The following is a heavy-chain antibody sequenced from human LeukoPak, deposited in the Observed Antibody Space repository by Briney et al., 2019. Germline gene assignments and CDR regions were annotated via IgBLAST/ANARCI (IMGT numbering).Heavy chain of an antibody. CDR2: ISFDGSVK. D-gene: IGHD6-19*01. Sequence: GKSLRPSCVGSGFTFSSYAMHWVRQAPGKGLEWVALISFDGSVKYFADSVTGRFTISRDNSMNTLYLQMSSLRLEDTAVYYCGKESASSGWNWIDAWGQGSLVTVSS. J-gene: IGHJ5*02. CDR3: GKESASSGWNWIDA. V-gene: IGHV3-30*18. CDR1: GFTFSSYA.